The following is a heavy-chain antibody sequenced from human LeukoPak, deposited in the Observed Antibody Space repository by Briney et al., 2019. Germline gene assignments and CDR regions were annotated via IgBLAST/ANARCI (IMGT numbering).Heavy chain of an antibody. CDR3: TKVTDWRTGFDY. V-gene: IGHV3-9*01. CDR2: ITWNSDDM. Sequence: PGGSLRLSCAASGFTFDGYGMYWVRQAPGKGLEWVSGITWNSDDMVYADSVKGRFTISRDNAKNCLYQQMNSLRVEDTALYYCTKVTDWRTGFDYWGQGTLVTVSS. J-gene: IGHJ4*02. D-gene: IGHD3-9*01. CDR1: GFTFDGYG.